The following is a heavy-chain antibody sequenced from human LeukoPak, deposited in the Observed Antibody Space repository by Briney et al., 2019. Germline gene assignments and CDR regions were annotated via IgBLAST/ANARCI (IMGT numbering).Heavy chain of an antibody. Sequence: SETLSLTCAVSGGSISSGGYSWSWIRQPPGKGLEWIGYIYHSGSTNYNPSLKSRVTISVDTSKNQFSLKLSSVTAADTAVYYCARVWWELTTARRFDYWGQGTLVTVSS. D-gene: IGHD1-26*01. J-gene: IGHJ4*02. CDR1: GGSISSGGYS. V-gene: IGHV4-30-2*01. CDR3: ARVWWELTTARRFDY. CDR2: IYHSGST.